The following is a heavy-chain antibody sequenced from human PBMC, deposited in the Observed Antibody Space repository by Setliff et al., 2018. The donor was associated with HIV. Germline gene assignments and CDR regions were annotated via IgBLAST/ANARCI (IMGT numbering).Heavy chain of an antibody. CDR1: GFVFTDHS. V-gene: IGHV3-48*01. CDR2: ISAIGTTV. CDR3: ARDQLRIPERWDFDF. J-gene: IGHJ4*02. D-gene: IGHD1-26*01. Sequence: LRLSCAASGFVFTDHSLHWVRQAPGEGLVWISYISAIGTTVSYADSVRGRFIISRDSVRNVLYLQMKSLRVEDTALYYCARDQLRIPERWDFDFWGQGTLVTVSS.